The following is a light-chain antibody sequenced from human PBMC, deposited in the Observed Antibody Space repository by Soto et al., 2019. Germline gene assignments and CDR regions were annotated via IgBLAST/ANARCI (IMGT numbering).Light chain of an antibody. CDR3: TAWDDSLDGYL. CDR2: NNN. V-gene: IGLV1-44*01. Sequence: QPVLTQPPSASGTPGQRVTISCSGSSSNIGRNTVNWYQQLPGTAPKLLIYNNNQRPSGVPDRFSASKSATSASLAISGLQSEDEADYYCTAWDDSLDGYLFGTGTKLTVL. J-gene: IGLJ1*01. CDR1: SSNIGRNT.